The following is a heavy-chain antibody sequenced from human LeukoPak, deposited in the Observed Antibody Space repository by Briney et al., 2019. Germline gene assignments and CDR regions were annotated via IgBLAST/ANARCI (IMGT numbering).Heavy chain of an antibody. CDR3: AKEGAIVEYYFDY. CDR1: GFTFSSYG. V-gene: IGHV3-30*18. D-gene: IGHD1-26*01. J-gene: IGHJ4*02. CDR2: ISYDGSNK. Sequence: GRSLRLSCAASGFTFSSYGMHWVRQAPGKGLEWVAVISYDGSNKYYADSVKGRFTISRDDSKNTLYLQMNSLRAEDTAVYYCAKEGAIVEYYFDYWGQGTLVTVSS.